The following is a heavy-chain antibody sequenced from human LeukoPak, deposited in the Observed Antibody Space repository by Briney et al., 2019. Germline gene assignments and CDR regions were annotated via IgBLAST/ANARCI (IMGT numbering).Heavy chain of an antibody. J-gene: IGHJ4*02. D-gene: IGHD2-15*01. CDR3: AKFMVVVAATKGFDY. V-gene: IGHV3-23*01. Sequence: GGSLRLSCAASGFTFSSYSMNWVRQAPGKGLEWVSAISGSGGSTYYADSVKGRFTISRDNSKNTLYLQMNSLRAEDTAVYYCAKFMVVVAATKGFDYWGQGTLVTVSS. CDR1: GFTFSSYS. CDR2: ISGSGGST.